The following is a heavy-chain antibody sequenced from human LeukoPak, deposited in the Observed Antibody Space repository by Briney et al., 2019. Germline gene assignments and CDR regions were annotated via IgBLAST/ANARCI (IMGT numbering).Heavy chain of an antibody. CDR3: TSRLMVRGAPDY. J-gene: IGHJ4*02. D-gene: IGHD3-10*01. V-gene: IGHV3-53*01. CDR2: IYSDGST. Sequence: GGSLRLSCAASDFIVSSNYMSWVRQAPGKGLEWVSGIYSDGSTYYADPVRGRFTISRDSSKNTLYLQMNSLRAEDTAVYYCTSRLMVRGAPDYWGLGTLVTVSS. CDR1: DFIVSSNY.